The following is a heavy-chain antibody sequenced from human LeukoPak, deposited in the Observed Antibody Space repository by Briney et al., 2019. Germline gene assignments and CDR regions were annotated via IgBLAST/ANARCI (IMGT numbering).Heavy chain of an antibody. V-gene: IGHV1-69*06. Sequence: SVKVSCKAAGGTFSSYAISWVRQDPGQGLEWMGGIIPIFGTANYAQKFQGRVTITADKSTSTAYMELRSLRSDDTAVYYCARFGLGKHIEVAGIPFDIWGQGTMVTVSS. CDR1: GGTFSSYA. J-gene: IGHJ3*02. CDR2: IIPIFGTA. CDR3: ARFGLGKHIEVAGIPFDI. D-gene: IGHD6-19*01.